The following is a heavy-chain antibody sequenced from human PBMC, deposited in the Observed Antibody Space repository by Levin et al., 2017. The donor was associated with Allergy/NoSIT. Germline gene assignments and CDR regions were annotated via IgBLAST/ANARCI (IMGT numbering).Heavy chain of an antibody. D-gene: IGHD5-12*01. CDR3: ARGRYSGYDRVSWFDP. V-gene: IGHV4-39*01. J-gene: IGHJ5*02. CDR2: IYYSGST. Sequence: SETLSLTCTVSGGSISSSSYYWGWIRQPPGKGLEWIGSIYYSGSTYYNPSLKSRVTISVDTSKNQFSLKLSSVTAADTAVYYCARGRYSGYDRVSWFDPWGQGTLVTVSS. CDR1: GGSISSSSYY.